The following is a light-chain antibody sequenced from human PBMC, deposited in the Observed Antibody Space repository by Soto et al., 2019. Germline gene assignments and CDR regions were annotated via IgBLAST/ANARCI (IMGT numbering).Light chain of an antibody. CDR1: HSVGST. Sequence: EKVMTQSAATLAVSPRESATLSCRASHSVGSTLAWYQQKPGQAPRLLMYDTSTRATGIPARFSGSGSGTEFTLTISSLRYEDFAVYYCQQYNNWPPITFGQGTRLEIK. CDR3: QQYNNWPPIT. J-gene: IGKJ5*01. V-gene: IGKV3-15*01. CDR2: DTS.